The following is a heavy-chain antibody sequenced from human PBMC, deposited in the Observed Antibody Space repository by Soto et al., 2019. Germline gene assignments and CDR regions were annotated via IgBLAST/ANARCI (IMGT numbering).Heavy chain of an antibody. Sequence: PSETLSLTCGVSGGTVASSHWWSWVRQSPGGGLEWIGNVYHTGDTNLNPSLQSRVTISVDKSNNQFSLRLNSLTAADTAVYFCAREIVTARGNNYFDPWGPGTLVTVSS. J-gene: IGHJ5*02. V-gene: IGHV4-4*02. CDR2: VYHTGDT. D-gene: IGHD2-21*02. CDR3: AREIVTARGNNYFDP. CDR1: GGTVASSHW.